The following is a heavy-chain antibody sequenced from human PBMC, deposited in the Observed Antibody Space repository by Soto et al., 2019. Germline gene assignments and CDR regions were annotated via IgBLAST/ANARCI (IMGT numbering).Heavy chain of an antibody. D-gene: IGHD2-8*01. CDR3: ASQYEDYYYGMDV. CDR2: IYPGDSDT. V-gene: IGHV5-51*01. J-gene: IGHJ6*02. Sequence: GESLKISCKGSGYSFTSYWIGWVRQMPGKGLEWMGIIYPGDSDTRYSPSFQGQVTISADKSISTAYLQWSSLKASDTAMYYCASQYEDYYYGMDVWGQGTTVTVSS. CDR1: GYSFTSYW.